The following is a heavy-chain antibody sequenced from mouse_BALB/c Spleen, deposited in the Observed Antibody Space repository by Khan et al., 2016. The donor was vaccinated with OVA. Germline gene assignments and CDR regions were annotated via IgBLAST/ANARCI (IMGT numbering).Heavy chain of an antibody. D-gene: IGHD2-14*01. CDR3: VRDGAYHRNDGWLAY. CDR1: GYTFTSYT. V-gene: IGHV1-4*01. J-gene: IGHJ3*01. Sequence: QVQLQQSGAELARPGASVKISCKASGYTFTSYTIHWIKKRPGQGLEWIGYINPSNGYTNYNQKFKDKATLTTDKSSTTASLHLSSLTSDDSAVDNCVRDGAYHRNDGWLAYWGQGTLVTVSA. CDR2: INPSNGYT.